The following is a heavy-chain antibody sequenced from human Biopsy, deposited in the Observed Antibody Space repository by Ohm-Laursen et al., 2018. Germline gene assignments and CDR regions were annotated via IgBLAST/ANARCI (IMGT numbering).Heavy chain of an antibody. J-gene: IGHJ2*01. CDR1: GGSIGGGEYY. CDR2: ISYSGTT. CDR3: ARGVPHYDGSGFPLAGYWYFDL. V-gene: IGHV4-31*01. Sequence: SHTLSLTCTVSGGSIGGGEYYWNWIRQHPGKGLEWIGLISYSGTTFYNPSLESLLTISIDTSKNPFSLNLRSVTAADTAVYYCARGVPHYDGSGFPLAGYWYFDLWGRGTLVTVSS. D-gene: IGHD3-22*01.